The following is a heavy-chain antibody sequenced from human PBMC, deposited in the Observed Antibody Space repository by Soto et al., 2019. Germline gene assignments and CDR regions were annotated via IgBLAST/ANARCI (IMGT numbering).Heavy chain of an antibody. V-gene: IGHV3-64*01. J-gene: IGHJ6*03. D-gene: IGHD2-15*01. CDR1: GFPFSSYA. CDR2: ISSNGGST. CDR3: ARDPSSGGSYYYYYMDV. Sequence: EVQLVESGGGLVQPGGSLRLSCAASGFPFSSYAMHWVRQAPGKGLEYVSAISSNGGSTYYANSVKGRFTISRDNSKNTLYLQMGSLRAEDMAVYYCARDPSSGGSYYYYYMDVWGKGTTVTVSS.